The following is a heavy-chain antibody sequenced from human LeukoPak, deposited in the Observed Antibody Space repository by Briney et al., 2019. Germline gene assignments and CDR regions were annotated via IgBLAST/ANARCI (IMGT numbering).Heavy chain of an antibody. V-gene: IGHV3-21*01. CDR3: ARTPHPLYSSGWYEAYFDY. CDR2: ISSSSSYI. J-gene: IGHJ4*02. CDR1: GFTFSSYS. Sequence: GGSLRLSCAASGFTFSSYSMNWVRQAPGKGLEWVSSISSSSSYIYYADSVKGRFTISRDNAKNSLYLQMNSLRAEDTAAYYCARTPHPLYSSGWYEAYFDYWGQGTLVTVSS. D-gene: IGHD6-19*01.